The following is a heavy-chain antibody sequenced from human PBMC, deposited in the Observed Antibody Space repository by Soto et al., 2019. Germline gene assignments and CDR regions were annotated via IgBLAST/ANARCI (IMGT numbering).Heavy chain of an antibody. V-gene: IGHV1-18*04. Sequence: ASVKVSCKASGYRFSTYGINWVRQAPGQGPEWLGWTSTNNDDRNYAQKFRGRLTFTTDTSTSTAYMELRSLISDDTAVYFCARERYVASRHSHYDSWGQGTQVTVSS. CDR3: ARERYVASRHSHYDS. CDR1: GYRFSTYG. D-gene: IGHD6-6*01. CDR2: TSTNNDDR. J-gene: IGHJ4*02.